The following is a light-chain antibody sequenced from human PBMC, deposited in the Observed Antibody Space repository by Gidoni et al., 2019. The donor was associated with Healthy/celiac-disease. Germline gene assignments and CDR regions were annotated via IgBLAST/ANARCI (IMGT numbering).Light chain of an antibody. V-gene: IGKV3-11*01. Sequence: EIVLTQSPATLSLSPGERATLSCRASQNVSSYLAWYQQKPGQAPRLLIYDASNRATGIPARFSGSGSGTDFTLTISSLDPEDFAVYYCQQRSNWLTFGGGTKVEIK. J-gene: IGKJ4*01. CDR2: DAS. CDR1: QNVSSY. CDR3: QQRSNWLT.